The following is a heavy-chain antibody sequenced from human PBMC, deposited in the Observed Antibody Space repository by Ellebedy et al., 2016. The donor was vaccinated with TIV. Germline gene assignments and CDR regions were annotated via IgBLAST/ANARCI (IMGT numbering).Heavy chain of an antibody. V-gene: IGHV3-11*01. D-gene: IGHD6-13*01. CDR3: GRLGVIAGAGASDY. Sequence: PGGSLRLSCAGSGFTFSGYYMSWIRQAPGKALEWVSYISYTGDTRHYADSVKGRFTIFRDNAKNSLYLQMSSLRAEDTAVYYCGRLGVIAGAGASDYWGQGTLVIVSS. J-gene: IGHJ4*02. CDR1: GFTFSGYY. CDR2: ISYTGDTR.